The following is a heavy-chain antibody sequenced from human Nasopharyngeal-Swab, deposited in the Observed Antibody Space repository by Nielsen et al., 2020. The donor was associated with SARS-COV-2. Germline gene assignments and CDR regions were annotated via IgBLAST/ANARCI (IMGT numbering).Heavy chain of an antibody. J-gene: IGHJ5*02. CDR1: GYTFTSYY. V-gene: IGHV1-46*01. CDR3: ARAPEGFWSGSGDNWFDP. Sequence: ASSQVSCNAAGYTFTSYYMHWVLQAPGQGLEWMGIINPSGGSTSYAQKFQGRVTMTRDTSTSTVYMELSSLRSEDTAVYYCARAPEGFWSGSGDNWFDPWGQGTLVTVSS. D-gene: IGHD3-3*01. CDR2: INPSGGST.